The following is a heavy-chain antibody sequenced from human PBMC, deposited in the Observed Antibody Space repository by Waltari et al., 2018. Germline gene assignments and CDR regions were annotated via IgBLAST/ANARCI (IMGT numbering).Heavy chain of an antibody. Sequence: QIQLVESGGGVVQPGRSLTLSCAASGFNFNNCNMHWVRQAPGQGLKGEAGISNDGSREDYADSGKRRFTVSRENSKNTLYLQINNLRDDDTAVYYCVKYSGFDYFFDYWGQGTLVSVSS. J-gene: IGHJ4*02. D-gene: IGHD5-12*01. V-gene: IGHV3-30*18. CDR3: VKYSGFDYFFDY. CDR1: GFNFNNCN. CDR2: ISNDGSRE.